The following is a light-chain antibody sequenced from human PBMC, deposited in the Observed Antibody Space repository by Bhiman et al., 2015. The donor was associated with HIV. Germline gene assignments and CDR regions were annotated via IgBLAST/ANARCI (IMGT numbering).Light chain of an antibody. J-gene: IGLJ2*01. CDR1: NIGGKS. V-gene: IGLV3-21*04. CDR3: GTWDSSLSAVV. CDR2: YDS. Sequence: SYELTQPPSVSVAPGETARITCGGSNIGGKSVHWYLQKPGQAPVLVIYYDSDRPSGIPDRFSGSKSGTSATLGITGLQTGDEADYYCGTWDSSLSAVVFGGGTKLTVL.